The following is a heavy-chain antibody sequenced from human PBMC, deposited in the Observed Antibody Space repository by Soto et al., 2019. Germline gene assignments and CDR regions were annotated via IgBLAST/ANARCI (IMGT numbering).Heavy chain of an antibody. CDR2: TYYRSKWYN. V-gene: IGHV6-1*01. D-gene: IGHD4-4*01. Sequence: SQTLSLTCAISGASVSSNRAAWNWIRQSPSRGLEWLGRTYYRSKWYNDYAVSVKSRITISPDTSHNQFSLQLNSVTPEDTAVYYCARDPPDFHSAYDSWGQGTLVTVSS. J-gene: IGHJ4*02. CDR3: ARDPPDFHSAYDS. CDR1: GASVSSNRAA.